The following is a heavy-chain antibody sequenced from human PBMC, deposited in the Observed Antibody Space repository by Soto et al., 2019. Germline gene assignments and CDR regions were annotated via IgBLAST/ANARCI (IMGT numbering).Heavy chain of an antibody. Sequence: PGGSLRLSCAASGFTFSSYAMSWVRQAPGQGLEWVSAISGSGGSTYYSDSVKGWFTISRDNSKNTLYLQMNSLRAEDTAVYYCAKAAIVVVVAARFDYWGQGTLVTVSS. CDR3: AKAAIVVVVAARFDY. CDR1: GFTFSSYA. CDR2: ISGSGGST. V-gene: IGHV3-23*01. D-gene: IGHD2-15*01. J-gene: IGHJ4*02.